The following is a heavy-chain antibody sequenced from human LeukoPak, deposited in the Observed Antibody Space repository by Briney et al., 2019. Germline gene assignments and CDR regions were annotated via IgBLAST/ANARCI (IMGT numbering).Heavy chain of an antibody. CDR3: ARPLTPTYSSSWYEGY. D-gene: IGHD6-13*01. CDR1: GFTFSDYY. Sequence: GSLSLSCAASGFTFSDYYMSWIRQPPGKGLEWIGSIYYSGSTYYNPSLKSRVTISVDTSKNQFSLKLSSVTAADTAVYYCARPLTPTYSSSWYEGYWGQGTLVTVSS. V-gene: IGHV4-39*01. CDR2: IYYSGST. J-gene: IGHJ4*02.